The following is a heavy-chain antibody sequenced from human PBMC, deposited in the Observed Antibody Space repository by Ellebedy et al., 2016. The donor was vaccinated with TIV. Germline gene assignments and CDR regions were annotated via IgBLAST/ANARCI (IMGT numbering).Heavy chain of an antibody. J-gene: IGHJ4*02. CDR1: EFTFSNNY. CDR3: ATIAAAREDY. CDR2: ISSRSETK. D-gene: IGHD6-25*01. V-gene: IGHV3-11*04. Sequence: PGGSLRLSCAASEFTFSNNYMSWILQPPGKGLDWVSYISSRSETKYYADSVKGRFTISRDNAKNSLYLQMNSLRAEDTAVYYCATIAAAREDYWGQGTLVIVSS.